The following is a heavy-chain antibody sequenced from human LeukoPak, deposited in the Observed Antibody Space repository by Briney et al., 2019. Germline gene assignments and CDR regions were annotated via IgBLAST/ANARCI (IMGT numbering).Heavy chain of an antibody. CDR3: ARDWSDYVWGSYRYTGWFDP. J-gene: IGHJ5*02. CDR1: GFTVSSNY. CDR2: IYSGGST. Sequence: GGSLRLSCAASGFTVSSNYMSWVRQAPGKGLEWVSVIYSGGSTYYADSVKGRFTISRDNSKNTLYLQMNSLRAEDTAVYYCARDWSDYVWGSYRYTGWFDPWGQGTLVTVSS. V-gene: IGHV3-53*05. D-gene: IGHD3-16*02.